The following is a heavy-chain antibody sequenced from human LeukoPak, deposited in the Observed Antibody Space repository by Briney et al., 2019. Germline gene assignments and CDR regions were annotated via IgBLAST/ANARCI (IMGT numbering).Heavy chain of an antibody. CDR2: IYHSGST. D-gene: IGHD6-19*01. CDR1: GGSFSGYY. V-gene: IGHV4-34*01. CDR3: ARMGGGIAVAFDI. Sequence: SETLSLTCAVYGGSFSGYYWSWIRQPPGKGLEWIGSIYHSGSTYYNPSLKSRVTISVDTSKNQFSLKLISVTALDTAVYYCARMGGGIAVAFDIWGQGTMVTVSS. J-gene: IGHJ3*02.